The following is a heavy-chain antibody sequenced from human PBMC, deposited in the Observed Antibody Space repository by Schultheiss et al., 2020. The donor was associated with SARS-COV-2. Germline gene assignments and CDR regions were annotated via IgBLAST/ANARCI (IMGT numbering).Heavy chain of an antibody. J-gene: IGHJ3*02. D-gene: IGHD5-18*01. Sequence: GGSLRLSCAASGFTFNIYWMNWVRQAPGKGLEWVANINQDGSEKYYVDSVKGRFTISRDNSKNTLYLQMNSLRAEDTAVYYCARDRYSYGLNAFDIWGQGTMVTVSS. CDR3: ARDRYSYGLNAFDI. CDR1: GFTFNIYW. CDR2: INQDGSEK. V-gene: IGHV3-7*01.